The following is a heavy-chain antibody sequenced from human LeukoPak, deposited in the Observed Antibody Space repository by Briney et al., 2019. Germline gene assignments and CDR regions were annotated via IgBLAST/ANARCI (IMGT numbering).Heavy chain of an antibody. D-gene: IGHD1-26*01. Sequence: GGSLRLSCAASGFTYSSYGMHWVRQAPGKGLEWVAVIWYDGSNKYYADSVKGRFTISRDNSKNTLYLQMNSLRAEVTAVYYCATDRNSGKYYDYWGQGTLVTVSS. CDR2: IWYDGSNK. CDR3: ATDRNSGKYYDY. V-gene: IGHV3-33*01. J-gene: IGHJ4*02. CDR1: GFTYSSYG.